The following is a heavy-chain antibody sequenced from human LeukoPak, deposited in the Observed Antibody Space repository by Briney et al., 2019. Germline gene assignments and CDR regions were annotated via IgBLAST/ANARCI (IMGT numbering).Heavy chain of an antibody. J-gene: IGHJ6*02. CDR2: VSGSGSST. CDR3: ASGGSGSPNYYYYGMDV. D-gene: IGHD3-10*01. CDR1: GFTFSRSA. V-gene: IGHV3-23*01. Sequence: PGGSLRLSCAASGFTFSRSAMSWVRQSPGRGLEGVSTVSGSGSSTYYADSVKGRFTVSRDNSKNTLYLQMNSLRAEDTAVYYCASGGSGSPNYYYYGMDVWGQGTTVTVSS.